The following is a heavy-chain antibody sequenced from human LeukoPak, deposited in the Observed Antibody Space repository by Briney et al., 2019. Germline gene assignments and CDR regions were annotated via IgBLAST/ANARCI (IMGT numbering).Heavy chain of an antibody. V-gene: IGHV4-59*01. Sequence: SETLSLTCTVSGGSISSYYWSWIRQPPGKGLEWIGYIYYSGSTNYNPSLKSRVTISVDTSKNQFSLKLSSVTAADTAVYYCARDHSGCDWFDPWGQGTLVTVSS. CDR2: IYYSGST. D-gene: IGHD5-12*01. CDR1: GGSISSYY. CDR3: ARDHSGCDWFDP. J-gene: IGHJ5*02.